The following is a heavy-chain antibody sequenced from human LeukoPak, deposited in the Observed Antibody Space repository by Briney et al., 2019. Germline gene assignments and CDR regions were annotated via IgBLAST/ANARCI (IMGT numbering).Heavy chain of an antibody. J-gene: IGHJ5*02. CDR3: ARAEGHATVTAAGDP. D-gene: IGHD4-17*01. Sequence: QPGRSLRLSCAASGFTFSSYAMHWARQAPGKGLEWVAVISYDGSNKYYADSMKGRFTISRDNSKNTLYLQMNSLRAEDTAVYYCARAEGHATVTAAGDPWGQGTLVTVSS. V-gene: IGHV3-30-3*01. CDR1: GFTFSSYA. CDR2: ISYDGSNK.